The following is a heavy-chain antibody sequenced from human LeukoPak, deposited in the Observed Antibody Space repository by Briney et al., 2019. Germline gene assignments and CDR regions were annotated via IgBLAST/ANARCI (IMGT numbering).Heavy chain of an antibody. D-gene: IGHD3-3*01. J-gene: IGHJ4*02. CDR2: IKTSGRT. CDR3: ARCLERYVFDY. V-gene: IGHV4-61*02. CDR1: GGSISSGSYY. Sequence: SETLSLTCTDSGGSISSGSYYWSWIRQPAGKGLEWIGRIKTSGRTNYNPSLKSRVTISVDTSKNQFSLQLSSVTAADTAVYYCARCLERYVFDYWGQGTLVTVSS.